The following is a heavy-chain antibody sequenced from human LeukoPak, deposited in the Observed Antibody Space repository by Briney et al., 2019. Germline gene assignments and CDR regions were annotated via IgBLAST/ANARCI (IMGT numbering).Heavy chain of an antibody. CDR3: ARVGGYSYGYDFDY. CDR2: INHSGST. J-gene: IGHJ4*02. CDR1: GGSFSGYY. V-gene: IGHV4-34*01. D-gene: IGHD5-18*01. Sequence: SETLSLTCAVYGGSFSGYYWNWIRQPPGKGLEWIGEINHSGSTNYNPSLKSRVTISVDTSKNQFSLKLSSVTAADTAVYYCARVGGYSYGYDFDYWGQGTLVTVSS.